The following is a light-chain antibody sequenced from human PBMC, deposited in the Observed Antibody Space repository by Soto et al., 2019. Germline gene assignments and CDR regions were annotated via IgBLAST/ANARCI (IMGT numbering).Light chain of an antibody. J-gene: IGKJ1*01. Sequence: TQSPSTLSGSVGDRVTITCRASQTISSWLAWYQQKPGQAPRLLIYFASNRASGIPDRFGGSGSGTDFTLTIDSLEPEDFALFYCQQRSSWPWTFGQGTRVEIK. V-gene: IGKV3-11*01. CDR1: QTISSW. CDR2: FAS. CDR3: QQRSSWPWT.